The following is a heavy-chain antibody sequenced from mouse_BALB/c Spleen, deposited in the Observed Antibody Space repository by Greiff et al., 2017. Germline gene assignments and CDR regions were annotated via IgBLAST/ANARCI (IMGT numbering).Heavy chain of an antibody. CDR2: INPSNGRT. J-gene: IGHJ3*01. Sequence: VQLQQPGAELVKPGASVKLSCKASGYTFTSYWMHWVKQRPGQGLEWIGEINPSNGRTNYNEKFKSKATLTVDKSSSTAYMQLSSLTSEDAAVYYCASATARDTSAWFAYWGQGTLVTVSA. D-gene: IGHD3-2*01. V-gene: IGHV1S81*02. CDR3: ASATARDTSAWFAY. CDR1: GYTFTSYW.